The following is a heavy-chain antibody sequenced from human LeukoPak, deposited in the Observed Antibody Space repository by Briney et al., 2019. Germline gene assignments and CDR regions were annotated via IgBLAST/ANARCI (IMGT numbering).Heavy chain of an antibody. V-gene: IGHV3-74*01. Sequence: GGSLRLSCAASGFTFSDYWMHWVRQAPGKGLVWVSRISSDGSRVTYADSVKGRFTISRDNAKNTLYLQMNSLRAEDTAVYYWAELGITMIGGVWGKGTTVTISS. D-gene: IGHD3-10*02. J-gene: IGHJ6*04. CDR3: AELGITMIGGV. CDR2: ISSDGSRV. CDR1: GFTFSDYW.